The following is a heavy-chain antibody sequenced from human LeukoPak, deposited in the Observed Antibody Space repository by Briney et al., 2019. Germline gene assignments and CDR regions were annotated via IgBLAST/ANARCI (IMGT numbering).Heavy chain of an antibody. D-gene: IGHD6-13*01. Sequence: GASVTVSCKASGYTFTNYGIGWVRQAPGQGREGMGWISGYNGDTKYAQKLQGRVTITTDTSTSTAYMELRSLRSDDTAVYYCARVSLSAAAGRGADYWGQGTLVTVSS. CDR3: ARVSLSAAAGRGADY. J-gene: IGHJ4*02. CDR2: ISGYNGDT. CDR1: GYTFTNYG. V-gene: IGHV1-18*01.